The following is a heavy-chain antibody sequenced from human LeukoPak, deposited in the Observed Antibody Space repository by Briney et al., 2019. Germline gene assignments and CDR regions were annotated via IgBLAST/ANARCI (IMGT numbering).Heavy chain of an antibody. CDR3: ARETFWSGYKPAPHYYYYYYMDV. CDR1: GGSISRNNYY. J-gene: IGHJ6*03. D-gene: IGHD3-3*01. CDR2: IYYSGST. Sequence: PSETLSLTCTVSGGSISRNNYYWDWIRQPPGKGLEWIGYIYYSGSTNYNPSLKSRVTISVDTSKNQFSLKLSSVTAADTAVYYCARETFWSGYKPAPHYYYYYYMDVWGKGTTVTVSS. V-gene: IGHV4-61*01.